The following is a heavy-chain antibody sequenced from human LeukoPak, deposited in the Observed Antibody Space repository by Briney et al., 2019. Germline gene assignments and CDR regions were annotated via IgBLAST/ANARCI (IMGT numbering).Heavy chain of an antibody. D-gene: IGHD3-10*01. CDR1: GGSISSYY. CDR2: IYYSGST. CDR3: ARDLGSRMDV. Sequence: PSETLSLTCTVSGGSISSYYWSWIRQPPGKGLEWIGYIYYSGSTNYNPSLKSRVTISVDTSKNQFSLKLSSVTAADTAVYYCARDLGSRMDVWGQGTTVTVSS. V-gene: IGHV4-59*01. J-gene: IGHJ6*02.